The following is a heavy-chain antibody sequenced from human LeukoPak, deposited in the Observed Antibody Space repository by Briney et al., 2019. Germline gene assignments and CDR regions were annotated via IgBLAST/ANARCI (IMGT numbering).Heavy chain of an antibody. CDR2: ISGSGGST. V-gene: IGHV3-23*01. J-gene: IGHJ4*02. CDR3: AKDLRAATTPRYYFDY. D-gene: IGHD2-15*01. CDR1: GFAFSSYA. Sequence: GGSLRLSCAASGFAFSSYAMSWVRQAPGKGLEWVSAISGSGGSTYYADSVKGRFTISRDNSKNTLYLQMNSLRAEDTAVYYCAKDLRAATTPRYYFDYWGQGTLVTVSS.